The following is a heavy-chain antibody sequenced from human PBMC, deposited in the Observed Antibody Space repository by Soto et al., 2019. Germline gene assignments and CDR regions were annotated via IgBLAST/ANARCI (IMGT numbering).Heavy chain of an antibody. V-gene: IGHV3-21*01. D-gene: IGHD3-10*01. CDR1: GFTFSSYS. CDR2: ISSSSSYI. Sequence: EVQLVESGGGLVKPGGSLRLSCAASGFTFSSYSMNWVRQAPGKGLEWVSSISSSSSYIYYADSVKGRFTISRDNAKNXRDLQMNSLRAEDTAVYYCARKLHYYYGSGSYYGTWGQGTLVTVSS. CDR3: ARKLHYYYGSGSYYGT. J-gene: IGHJ5*02.